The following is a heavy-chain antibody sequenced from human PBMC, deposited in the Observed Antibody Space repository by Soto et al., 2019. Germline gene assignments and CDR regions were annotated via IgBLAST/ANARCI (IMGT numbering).Heavy chain of an antibody. D-gene: IGHD2-2*01. J-gene: IGHJ4*02. CDR1: GFTFSSYG. CDR3: AGGSASTYY. V-gene: IGHV3-33*01. CDR2: IWYHGSNK. Sequence: QVQLVESGGGVVQPGRSLRLSCAASGFTFSSYGMHWVRQAPGKGLEWVAVIWYHGSNKYYADSVKGRFTISRDNSKHPLYPQMSSLGAEKMAVYYCAGGSASTYYWGQGTLVCVCS.